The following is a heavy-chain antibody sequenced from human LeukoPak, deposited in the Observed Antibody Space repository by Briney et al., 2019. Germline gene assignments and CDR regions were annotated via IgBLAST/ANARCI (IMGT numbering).Heavy chain of an antibody. V-gene: IGHV4-30-4*01. CDR3: ARGPNYYGSGSYPEPNWFDP. J-gene: IGHJ5*02. CDR1: GGSISSGNYY. Sequence: PSETLSLTCTVSGGSISSGNYYWSWIRQPPGKGLEWIGYLYYSGSTYYNPSLKSRVTISVDTSKNQFSLKLSSVTAADTAVYYCARGPNYYGSGSYPEPNWFDPWGQGTLVTVSS. D-gene: IGHD3-10*01. CDR2: LYYSGST.